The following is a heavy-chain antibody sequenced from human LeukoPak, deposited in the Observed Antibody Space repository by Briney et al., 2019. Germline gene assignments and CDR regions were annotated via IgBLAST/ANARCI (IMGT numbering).Heavy chain of an antibody. CDR1: GFIFTTYW. CDR2: INTDGSST. Sequence: GGSLRLSCAASGFIFTTYWMHWVRQAPGRGLVWVARINTDGSSTYYADSVKGRFTISRDNAKNTLYLQMNSLRAEDTAVYYCARDREIWGQGTMVTVSS. D-gene: IGHD1-26*01. CDR3: ARDREI. V-gene: IGHV3-74*01. J-gene: IGHJ3*02.